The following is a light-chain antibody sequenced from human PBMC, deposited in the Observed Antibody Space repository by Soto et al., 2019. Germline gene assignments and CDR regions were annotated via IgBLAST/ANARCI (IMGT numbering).Light chain of an antibody. CDR2: AAS. J-gene: IGKJ4*01. CDR3: QQSYSTLLT. V-gene: IGKV1-39*01. Sequence: DIQMTQSPSSLSASVGDRVTITCRASQSISSYLNWYQQKPGKAPKLLIYAASSLQSGVPSRFSGRGSGTDFTLTINRLQPEDFATYYCQQSYSTLLTFGGGTKVEI. CDR1: QSISSY.